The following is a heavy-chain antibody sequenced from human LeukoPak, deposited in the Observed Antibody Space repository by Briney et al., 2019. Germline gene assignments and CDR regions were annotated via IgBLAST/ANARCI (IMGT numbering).Heavy chain of an antibody. D-gene: IGHD3-22*01. V-gene: IGHV1-46*01. CDR3: ARDHGGYYDSSGQIGRY. J-gene: IGHJ4*02. Sequence: GASVKVSCKASGYTFTSYYMHWVRQAPGQGLEWMGIINPSGGSTSYAQKFQGRVTMTRDTSTSTVYMELSSLRSEDTAVYYCARDHGGYYDSSGQIGRYWGQGTLVTVSS. CDR2: INPSGGST. CDR1: GYTFTSYY.